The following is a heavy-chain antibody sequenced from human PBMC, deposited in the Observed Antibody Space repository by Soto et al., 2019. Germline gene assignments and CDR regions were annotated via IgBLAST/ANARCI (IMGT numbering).Heavy chain of an antibody. CDR3: ARQKGYCSRSVCFPPNGLDF. CDR1: GGSVTSSDFY. V-gene: IGHV4-30-4*01. Sequence: QVQLQESGPGLVKPSQTLSLTCSVSGGSVTSSDFYWSWLRQPPGKGLEWIGYIYYSENSYYGPFLGSRVSMSRDPAKNLVSLSLTSVTAAETAVYFCARQKGYCSRSVCFPPNGLDFWGPGILVTVSS. CDR2: IYYSENS. J-gene: IGHJ4*02. D-gene: IGHD2-2*01.